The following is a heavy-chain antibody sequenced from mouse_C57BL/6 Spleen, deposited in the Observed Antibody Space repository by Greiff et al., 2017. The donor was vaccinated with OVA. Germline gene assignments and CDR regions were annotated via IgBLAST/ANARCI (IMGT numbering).Heavy chain of an antibody. J-gene: IGHJ4*01. Sequence: QVQLQQPGAELVRPGTSVKLSCKASGYTFTSYWMHWVKQRPGQGLEWIGVIDPSDSYTNYNQKFKGKATLTVDTSSSTAYMQLSSLTSEDSAVYDCARKGNSYYAMDYWGQGTSVTVSS. V-gene: IGHV1-59*01. CDR3: ARKGNSYYAMDY. CDR1: GYTFTSYW. CDR2: IDPSDSYT.